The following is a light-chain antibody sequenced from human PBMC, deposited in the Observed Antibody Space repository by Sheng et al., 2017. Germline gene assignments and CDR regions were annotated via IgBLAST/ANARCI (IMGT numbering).Light chain of an antibody. CDR1: ETISSD. CDR2: DAS. V-gene: IGKV3-11*01. Sequence: EIVMTQSPATLSLSPGERATLSCRARETISSDHLAWYQQRPGQAPRLLIYDASNRASGTPARFSGSGSGTDFTLTISSLEPEDFAVYYCQQRNNWPPITFGQGTRLEIK. J-gene: IGKJ5*01. CDR3: QQRNNWPPIT.